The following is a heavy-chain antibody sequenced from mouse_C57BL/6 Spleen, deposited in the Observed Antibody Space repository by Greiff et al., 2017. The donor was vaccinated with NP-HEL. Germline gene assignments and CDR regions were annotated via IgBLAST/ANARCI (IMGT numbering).Heavy chain of an antibody. CDR1: GFSLTSYG. J-gene: IGHJ1*03. CDR2: IWGVGST. CDR3: ARSEDYGSSSWYFDV. V-gene: IGHV2-6*01. D-gene: IGHD1-1*01. Sequence: VKLVESGPGLVAPSQSLSITCTVSGFSLTSYGVDWVRQSPGKGLEWLGVIWGVGSTNYNSALKSRLSISKDNSKSQVFLKMNSLQTDDTAMYYCARSEDYGSSSWYFDVWGTGTTVTVSS.